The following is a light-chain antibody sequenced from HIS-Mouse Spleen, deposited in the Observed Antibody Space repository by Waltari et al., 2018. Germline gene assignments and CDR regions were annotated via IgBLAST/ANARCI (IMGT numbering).Light chain of an antibody. CDR3: QQRSNWLT. J-gene: IGKJ4*01. Sequence: DIVLTQSPATLSLSPGDRATLYCRASQSVSSYLAWYQQKPGQAPRLLIYDASNRATGIPARFSGSGSGTDFTLTISSLEPEDFAVYYCQQRSNWLTFGGGTKVEIK. CDR1: QSVSSY. CDR2: DAS. V-gene: IGKV3-11*01.